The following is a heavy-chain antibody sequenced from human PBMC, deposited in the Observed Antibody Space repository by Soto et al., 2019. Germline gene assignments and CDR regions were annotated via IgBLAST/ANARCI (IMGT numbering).Heavy chain of an antibody. CDR2: ICTSGST. CDR1: GGSISSYY. J-gene: IGHJ4*02. D-gene: IGHD3-22*01. CDR3: ARDGGDWYDSSGFLSI. V-gene: IGHV4-4*07. Sequence: SETLSLTCTVSGGSISSYYWSWIRQPAGKGLEWIGRICTSGSTNYNPSLKSRVTMSVDTSKNQFSLKLTSVTAADTAVYYCARDGGDWYDSSGFLSIWGQGTLVTVSS.